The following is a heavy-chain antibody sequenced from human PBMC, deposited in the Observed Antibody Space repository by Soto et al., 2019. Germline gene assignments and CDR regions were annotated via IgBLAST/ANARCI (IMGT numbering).Heavy chain of an antibody. CDR3: AHSLFLEWFQYGRTSDYYYYMDV. V-gene: IGHV2-5*02. CDR1: GFSLSTSGVG. D-gene: IGHD3-3*01. J-gene: IGHJ6*03. Sequence: QITLKESGPTLVNPTQTLTLTCTFSGFSLSTSGVGVGWIRQPPGKALEWLALIYWDDDKRYSPSLKSRLTITKDTSKNQVVLTMTNMDPVDTATYYCAHSLFLEWFQYGRTSDYYYYMDVWGKGTTVTVSS. CDR2: IYWDDDK.